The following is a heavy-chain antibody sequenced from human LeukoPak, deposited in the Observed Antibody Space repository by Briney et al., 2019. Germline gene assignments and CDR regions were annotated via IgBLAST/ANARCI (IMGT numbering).Heavy chain of an antibody. D-gene: IGHD3-16*02. CDR1: GYTFTGYY. CDR2: INPNSGGT. V-gene: IGHV1-2*02. J-gene: IGHJ4*02. CDR3: ARGFTVYRLSLDY. Sequence: ASVKVSCKASGYTFTGYYMHWVRQAPGQGLEWMGWINPNSGGTNYAQKFQGRVTMTRGTSISTAYMELSRLRSEDTAVYYCARGFTVYRLSLDYWGQGTLVTVSS.